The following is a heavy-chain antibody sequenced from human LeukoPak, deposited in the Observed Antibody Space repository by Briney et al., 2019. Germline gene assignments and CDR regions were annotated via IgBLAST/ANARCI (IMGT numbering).Heavy chain of an antibody. J-gene: IGHJ4*02. D-gene: IGHD6-13*01. CDR1: GYTFSSYG. CDR3: AREAVYSSSSEY. V-gene: IGHV1-18*01. CDR2: ISAYNGNT. Sequence: ASVKVSCKASGYTFSSYGISWVRRAPGQGLEWMGWISAYNGNTNYAQKLQGRVTMTTDTSTSTAYMELRSLRSDDTAVYYCAREAVYSSSSEYWGQGTLVTVSS.